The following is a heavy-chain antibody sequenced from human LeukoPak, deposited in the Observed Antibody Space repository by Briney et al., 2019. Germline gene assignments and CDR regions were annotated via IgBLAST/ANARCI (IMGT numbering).Heavy chain of an antibody. D-gene: IGHD3-22*01. CDR2: INSDGSST. CDR1: GFTFSSYW. J-gene: IGHJ4*02. V-gene: IGHV3-74*01. CDR3: ARDNYDSSGYYFD. Sequence: GGSLRLSCAASGFTFSSYWMHWVRQAPGKGLVWVSRINSDGSSTSYADSVKGRFTISRDNAKKSLYLQMNSLRAEDTAVYYCARDNYDSSGYYFDWGQGTLVTVSS.